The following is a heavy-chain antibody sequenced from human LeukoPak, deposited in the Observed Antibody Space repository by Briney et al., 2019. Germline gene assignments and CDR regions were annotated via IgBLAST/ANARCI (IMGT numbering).Heavy chain of an antibody. Sequence: PSETPSLTCAVYGGSFSGYYWSWIRQPPGKGLEWIGEINHSGSTNYNPSLKSRATISVDTSKNQFSLKLSSVTAADTAVYYCARRVGIAAAGTPRGYYYYMDVWGKGTTVTISS. CDR3: ARRVGIAAAGTPRGYYYYMDV. D-gene: IGHD6-13*01. V-gene: IGHV4-34*01. CDR2: INHSGST. CDR1: GGSFSGYY. J-gene: IGHJ6*03.